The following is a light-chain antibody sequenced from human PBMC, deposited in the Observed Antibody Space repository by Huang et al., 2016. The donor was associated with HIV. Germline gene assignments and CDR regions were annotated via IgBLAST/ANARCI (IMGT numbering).Light chain of an antibody. CDR3: QQRSNWPT. J-gene: IGKJ1*01. V-gene: IGKV3-11*01. CDR1: QSVGSY. CDR2: AAS. Sequence: EVVLTQSPATLSLSPGETAPLSCRASQSVGSYLAWYQQRPGQAPRLLIYAASHRATGIPVRFSGSGFGTDFSLTISSLEPEDFAVYYCQQRSNWPTFGQGTKVEIK.